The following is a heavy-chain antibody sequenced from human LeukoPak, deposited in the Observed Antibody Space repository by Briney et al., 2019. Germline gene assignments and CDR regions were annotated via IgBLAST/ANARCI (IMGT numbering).Heavy chain of an antibody. V-gene: IGHV4-59*12. J-gene: IGHJ4*02. CDR1: GGSISSYY. Sequence: SETLSLTCTVSGGSISSYYWSWIRQPPGKGLEWIGYIYYSGSTNYNPSLKSRVTISVDTSKNQFSLKLSSVTAADTAVYYCASLVGASHYFDYWGQGTLVTVSS. D-gene: IGHD1-26*01. CDR3: ASLVGASHYFDY. CDR2: IYYSGST.